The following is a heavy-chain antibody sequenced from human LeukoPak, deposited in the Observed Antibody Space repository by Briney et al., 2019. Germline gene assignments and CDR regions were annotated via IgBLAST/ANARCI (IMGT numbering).Heavy chain of an antibody. CDR1: GGTFSSYA. V-gene: IGHV1-69*04. CDR2: IIPILGIV. Sequence: GASVKVSCKASGGTFSSYAISWVRQAPGQGLEWMGRIIPILGIVNYAQKFQGRVTITADKSTSTAYMELSSLRSEDTAVYYCARMLSSDYYDSSGYYRSIQDRQLDYWGQGTLVTVSS. J-gene: IGHJ4*02. D-gene: IGHD3-22*01. CDR3: ARMLSSDYYDSSGYYRSIQDRQLDY.